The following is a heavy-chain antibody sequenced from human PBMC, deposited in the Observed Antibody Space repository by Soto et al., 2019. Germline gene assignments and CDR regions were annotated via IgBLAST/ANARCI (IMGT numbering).Heavy chain of an antibody. CDR1: GFTFSSYG. V-gene: IGHV3-33*01. CDR2: IWYDGSNK. J-gene: IGHJ4*02. D-gene: IGHD6-19*01. Sequence: QVQLVESGGGVVQPGRSLRLSCAASGFTFSSYGMHWVRQAPGKGLEWVAVIWYDGSNKYYADSVKGRFTISRDNSKNTLYLQMNSLRAEDTAVYYCASDRQGYSSGWNYFDYWGQGTLVTVSS. CDR3: ASDRQGYSSGWNYFDY.